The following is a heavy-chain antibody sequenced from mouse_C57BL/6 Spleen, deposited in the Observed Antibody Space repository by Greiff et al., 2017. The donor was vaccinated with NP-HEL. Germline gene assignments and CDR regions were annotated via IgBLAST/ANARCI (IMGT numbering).Heavy chain of an antibody. V-gene: IGHV1-55*01. J-gene: IGHJ4*01. Sequence: QVQLKQPGAELVKPGASVKMSCKASGYTFTSYWITWVKQRPGQGLEWIGDIYPGSGSTNYNEKFKSKATLTVDTSSSTAYMQLSSLTSEDSAVYYCAREGGHYAMDYWGQGTSVTVSS. CDR2: IYPGSGST. D-gene: IGHD1-1*02. CDR1: GYTFTSYW. CDR3: AREGGHYAMDY.